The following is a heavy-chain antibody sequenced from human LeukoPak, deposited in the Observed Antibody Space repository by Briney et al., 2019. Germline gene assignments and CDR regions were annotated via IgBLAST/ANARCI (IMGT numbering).Heavy chain of an antibody. Sequence: GGSLRLSCAASGFTVSSNYMSWVRQAPGKGLECVSVYSGGDTYYADSVKGRFAISRDNSKNTLYLQMNSLRAEDTAVYYCTTAYYYSSGSYYGVDYWGQGTLVTVSS. CDR3: TTAYYYSSGSYYGVDY. CDR2: YSGGDT. V-gene: IGHV3-66*01. D-gene: IGHD3-10*01. J-gene: IGHJ4*02. CDR1: GFTVSSNY.